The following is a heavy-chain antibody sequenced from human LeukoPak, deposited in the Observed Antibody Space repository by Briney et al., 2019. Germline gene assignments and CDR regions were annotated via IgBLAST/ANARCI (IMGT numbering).Heavy chain of an antibody. CDR1: GFTFSHYW. Sequence: GGSLRLSCEASGFTFSHYWMHWVRQAPGKGLVWVSRTNTDGSSTSYVDSVKGRFTISRDNANNTMYLQMNSLRAEDAAMYYCVPTDSSGLDWGQGTLVTVSS. CDR3: VPTDSSGLD. CDR2: TNTDGSST. D-gene: IGHD3-22*01. V-gene: IGHV3-74*01. J-gene: IGHJ4*02.